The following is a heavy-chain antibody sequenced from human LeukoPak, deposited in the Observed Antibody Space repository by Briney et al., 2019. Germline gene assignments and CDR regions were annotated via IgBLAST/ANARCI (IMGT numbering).Heavy chain of an antibody. Sequence: ASVKVSSKASGYTFTSYYMHWVRQAPGQGLEWMGIINPSGGRTSYAQKFEGRVTMTSDTSTSTVYMELSSLRSEDTAVYYCARDGGDTAMYFYYWGQGTGVTVSS. CDR3: ARDGGDTAMYFYY. CDR2: INPSGGRT. D-gene: IGHD5-18*01. J-gene: IGHJ4*02. V-gene: IGHV1-46*01. CDR1: GYTFTSYY.